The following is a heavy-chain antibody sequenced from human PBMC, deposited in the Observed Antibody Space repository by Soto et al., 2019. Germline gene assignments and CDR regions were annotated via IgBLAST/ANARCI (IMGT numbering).Heavy chain of an antibody. D-gene: IGHD3-10*01. CDR2: ISHSGST. V-gene: IGHV4-38-2*01. CDR1: GYSISSGYY. Sequence: SETLSLTCAVSGYSISSGYYWGWVRQPPGKGLEWVGTISHSGSTYYNPSLKSRVTISVDTSKNQFSLKLSSVTAADTAVYYCARMRGTMVRGDYYGMDVWGQGTTVTVSS. CDR3: ARMRGTMVRGDYYGMDV. J-gene: IGHJ6*02.